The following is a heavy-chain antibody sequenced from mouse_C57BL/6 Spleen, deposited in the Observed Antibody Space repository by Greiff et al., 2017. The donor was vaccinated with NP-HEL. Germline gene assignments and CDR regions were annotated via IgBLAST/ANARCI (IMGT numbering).Heavy chain of an antibody. CDR1: GFSLTSYG. J-gene: IGHJ3*01. CDR3: AREGLRRWFAY. Sequence: QVQLQQSGPGLVQPSQSLSITCTVSGFSLTSYGVHWVRQSPGKGLEWLGVIWSGGSTDYNAAFISRLSISKDNSKSQVFFKMNSLQADDTAIYYCAREGLRRWFAYWGQGTLVTVSA. D-gene: IGHD2-4*01. V-gene: IGHV2-2*01. CDR2: IWSGGST.